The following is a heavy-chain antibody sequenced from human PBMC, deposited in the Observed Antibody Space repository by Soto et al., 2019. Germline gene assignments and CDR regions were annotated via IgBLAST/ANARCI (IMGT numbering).Heavy chain of an antibody. CDR2: IGPESGAT. Sequence: ASVKVSCKASGYTFTGHYIHWLRQSPEQGPEWMGEIGPESGATRYAQRFQGRVTMTRDMSITTVYMELNNLSPDDTAVYYCGRGRSGQIVVFYWGQGTPVTVSS. V-gene: IGHV1-2*02. CDR3: GRGRSGQIVVFY. D-gene: IGHD1-26*01. J-gene: IGHJ4*02. CDR1: GYTFTGHY.